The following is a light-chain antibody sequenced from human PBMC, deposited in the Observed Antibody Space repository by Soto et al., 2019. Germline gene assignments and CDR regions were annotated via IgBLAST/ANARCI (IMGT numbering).Light chain of an antibody. J-gene: IGLJ3*02. CDR2: ANI. CDR1: SSNIGAGYD. V-gene: IGLV1-40*01. CDR3: QSYDTTWV. Sequence: QPVLTQPPSVSGAPRQRVTISCTGSSSNIGAGYDVHWYQQLPGTAPKLLIYANINRPSGVPDRFSASKSGTSASLAITGLQAEDEADYYCQSYDTTWVFGGGTKLTVL.